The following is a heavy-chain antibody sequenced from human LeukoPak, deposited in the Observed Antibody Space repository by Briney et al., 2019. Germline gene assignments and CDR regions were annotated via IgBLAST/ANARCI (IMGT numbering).Heavy chain of an antibody. J-gene: IGHJ4*02. D-gene: IGHD2/OR15-2a*01. CDR3: TTFYHEYSPY. Sequence: GGSLRLSCAASGFSFVNAWMIWVRQAPGKGLEGVGRIKSNADGGTPDYAAPARGRFTISRDDSKNTLYLQMNSLKTEDTAVYYCTTFYHEYSPYWGRGTLVTVSS. CDR1: GFSFVNAW. V-gene: IGHV3-15*01. CDR2: IKSNADGGTP.